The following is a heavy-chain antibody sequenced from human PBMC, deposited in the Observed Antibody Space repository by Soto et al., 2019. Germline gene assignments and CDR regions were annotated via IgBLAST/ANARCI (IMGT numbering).Heavy chain of an antibody. D-gene: IGHD2-2*01. CDR2: IYPEDSDT. V-gene: IGHV5-51*01. CDR1: GYSFTSYW. Sequence: GDSLKISCKASGYSFTSYWIGWVRQMPGKGLELMGIIYPEDSDTRYSPSFRGQVTISADKSISTAYLQWSSLRASDTATYYCARPFDTSNWYDFWGRGNLVAVSS. CDR3: ARPFDTSNWYDF. J-gene: IGHJ5*01.